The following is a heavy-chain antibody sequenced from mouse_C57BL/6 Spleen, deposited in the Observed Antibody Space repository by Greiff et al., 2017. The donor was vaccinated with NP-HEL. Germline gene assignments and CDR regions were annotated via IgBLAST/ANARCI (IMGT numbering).Heavy chain of an antibody. CDR3: ARWGYDYGFDY. Sequence: QVHVKQPGAELVKPGASVKMSCKASGYTFTSYWITWVKQRPGQGLEWIGDIYPGSGSTNYNEKFKSKATLTVDTSSSTAYMQLSSLTSEDSAVYYCARWGYDYGFDYWGQGTTLTVSS. J-gene: IGHJ2*01. CDR2: IYPGSGST. CDR1: GYTFTSYW. D-gene: IGHD2-4*01. V-gene: IGHV1-55*01.